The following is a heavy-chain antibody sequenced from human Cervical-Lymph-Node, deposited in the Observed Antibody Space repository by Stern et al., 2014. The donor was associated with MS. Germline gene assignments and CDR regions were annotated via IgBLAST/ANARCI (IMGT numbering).Heavy chain of an antibody. V-gene: IGHV2-5*02. CDR2: IYWDDSN. J-gene: IGHJ4*02. D-gene: IGHD3-3*01. Sequence: QIILKESGPTLVKPTQTLTLTCTFSGFSLNTGGVGVGWIRQPPGKALEWLALIYWDDSNQDRPSLVTRLTLTKDTSKNQVVLTMTDVDTVDTATYFCAPRPRVGVVTDYFDYWGQGALVTVSS. CDR3: APRPRVGVVTDYFDY. CDR1: GFSLNTGGVG.